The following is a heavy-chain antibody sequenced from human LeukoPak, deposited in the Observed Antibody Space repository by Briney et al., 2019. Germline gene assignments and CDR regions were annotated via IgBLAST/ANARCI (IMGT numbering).Heavy chain of an antibody. CDR2: ISSSGSTI. Sequence: PGGSLRLSCAASGFTFSDYYMSWVRQAPGKGLEWVSYISSSGSTIYYADSVKVRFTIFRDNAKNSLYLQMNSLRAEDTAVYYCARAQGAMTTGRAFDIWGQGTMVTVSS. J-gene: IGHJ3*02. D-gene: IGHD4-17*01. CDR3: ARAQGAMTTGRAFDI. CDR1: GFTFSDYY. V-gene: IGHV3-11*01.